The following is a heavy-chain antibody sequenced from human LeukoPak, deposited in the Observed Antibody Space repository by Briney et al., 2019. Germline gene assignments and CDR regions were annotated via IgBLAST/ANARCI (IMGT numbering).Heavy chain of an antibody. CDR3: ARDPYQLLGYNWFDP. CDR1: GYTFTSYG. CDR2: ISAYNGNT. Sequence: ASVKVSCKASGYTFTSYGISWVRQAPGQGLEWMGWISAYNGNTNYAQKLQGRVTMTTDTSTSTAYMELRSLRSDDTAVYYCARDPYQLLGYNWFDPWGQGTLVTVSS. V-gene: IGHV1-18*01. D-gene: IGHD2-2*01. J-gene: IGHJ5*02.